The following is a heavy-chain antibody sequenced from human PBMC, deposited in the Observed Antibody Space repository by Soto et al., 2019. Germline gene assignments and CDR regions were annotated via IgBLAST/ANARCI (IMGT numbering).Heavy chain of an antibody. Sequence: GGSLRLSCAASGFTFSNAWVSWVRQAPGKGLVWVSHIKSDGSGTSYADSVKGRFSISRDNSENTLYLQMNSLRAEDTAVYYCAKDSNYYDSSGYDYWGQATLVTVSS. CDR2: IKSDGSGT. D-gene: IGHD3-22*01. CDR1: GFTFSNAW. CDR3: AKDSNYYDSSGYDY. J-gene: IGHJ4*02. V-gene: IGHV3-74*01.